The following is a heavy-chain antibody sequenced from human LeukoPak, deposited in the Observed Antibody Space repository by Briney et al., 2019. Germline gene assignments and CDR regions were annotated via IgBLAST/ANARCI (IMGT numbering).Heavy chain of an antibody. Sequence: ASVKVSCKASGYTFTSYDINWVRQATGQGLEWMGWMNPNSGNTGYAQKFQGRVTITRNTSISTAYMELSSLRSEDTAVYYCAVGQLLRSVRAPPKYYYYYYMDVWGKGTTVTVSS. CDR2: MNPNSGNT. J-gene: IGHJ6*03. V-gene: IGHV1-8*03. CDR3: AVGQLLRSVRAPPKYYYYYYMDV. D-gene: IGHD2-2*01. CDR1: GYTFTSYD.